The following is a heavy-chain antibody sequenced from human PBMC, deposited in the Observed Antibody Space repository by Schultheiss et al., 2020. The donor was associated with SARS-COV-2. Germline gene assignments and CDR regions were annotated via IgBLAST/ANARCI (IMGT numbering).Heavy chain of an antibody. V-gene: IGHV1-69*06. CDR2: IIPIFGTA. CDR1: GGTFSSYA. CDR3: ARRRDIRRYGSNYYYYGMDV. Sequence: SVKVSCKASGGTFSSYAISWVRQAPGQGLEWMGGIIPIFGTANYAQKFQGRVTITADKSTSTAYMELSSLRSEDTAVYYCARRRDIRRYGSNYYYYGMDVWGQGTTVTVSS. D-gene: IGHD5-12*01. J-gene: IGHJ6*02.